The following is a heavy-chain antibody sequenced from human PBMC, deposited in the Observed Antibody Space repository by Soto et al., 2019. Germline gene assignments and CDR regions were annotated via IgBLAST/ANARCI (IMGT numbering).Heavy chain of an antibody. CDR1: GGSISGDNYY. D-gene: IGHD6-13*01. V-gene: IGHV4-31*03. Sequence: QVQLQESGPGLVKPSQTLSLTCTVSGGSISGDNYYWSWVRQHPGKGLESIGYIYYSGSTHYNPSLKSRLTISVDTSENQFSLKLSSVTAADTAVYYCVRGRITATGTNLDCWGQGTLVTVSS. CDR2: IYYSGST. CDR3: VRGRITATGTNLDC. J-gene: IGHJ4*02.